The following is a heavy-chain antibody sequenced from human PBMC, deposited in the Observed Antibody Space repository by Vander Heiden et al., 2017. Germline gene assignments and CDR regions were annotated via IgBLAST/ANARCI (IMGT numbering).Heavy chain of an antibody. V-gene: IGHV4-39*01. CDR1: GGPVNRDHHS. J-gene: IGHJ4*02. D-gene: IGHD3-10*01. CDR3: VRLRRFFGSGSFPDY. Sequence: QLQLQESGPRLVKPPETLALTSSVFGGPVNRDHHSWAWNRQPPGEGLEWIATIYSPGAAHYNPSLQSRVTISVDPSQNQFSLKLTSVSAADTAVYTCVRLRRFFGSGSFPDYWGQGARITVSS. CDR2: IYSPGAA.